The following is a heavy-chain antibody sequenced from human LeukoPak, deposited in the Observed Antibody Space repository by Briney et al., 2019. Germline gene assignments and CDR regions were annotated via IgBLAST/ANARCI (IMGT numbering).Heavy chain of an antibody. D-gene: IGHD2-21*02. CDR1: GFTFSSYV. CDR2: ISGSGGST. V-gene: IGHV3-23*01. J-gene: IGHJ4*02. Sequence: GGSLRLSCAASGFTFSSYVMSWVRQAPGKGLEWVSAISGSGGSTYYADSVKGRFTISRDNSKNTLYLQMNSLRAEDTAVYYCAKGLVYCGGDCYSTYFDYWGQGTLVTVSS. CDR3: AKGLVYCGGDCYSTYFDY.